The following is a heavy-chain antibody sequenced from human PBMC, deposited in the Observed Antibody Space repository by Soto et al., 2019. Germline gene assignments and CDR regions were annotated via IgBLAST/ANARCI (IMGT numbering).Heavy chain of an antibody. CDR2: ISAGGGKT. V-gene: IGHV3-23*01. CDR3: AKDLVESGWSSWLEP. D-gene: IGHD6-19*01. J-gene: IGHJ5*02. Sequence: EVQLLESGGGLVQPGGSLRLSCVGSGFTFSSYAMSWVRQTPGKGLEWVSDISAGGGKTYYADFVKGWFTIYRDNTKNTLYLRMNSLSAYDTAVYYCAKDLVESGWSSWLEPRGQGNLVTVSS. CDR1: GFTFSSYA.